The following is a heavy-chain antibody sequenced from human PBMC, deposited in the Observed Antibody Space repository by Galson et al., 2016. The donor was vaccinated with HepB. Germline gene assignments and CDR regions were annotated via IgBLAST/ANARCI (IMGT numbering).Heavy chain of an antibody. CDR1: GGSFSNYY. CDR2: IDHYGRT. CDR3: ARPWGQQLVDY. Sequence: SETLSLTCAVYGGSFSNYYWTWIRQPPGKGLEWIGEIDHYGRTNYNPSLKSRVTISLHASENQFSLQLNSVTASDTAVYYCARPWGQQLVDYLCQGTLVTVSS. J-gene: IGHJ4*02. V-gene: IGHV4-34*01. D-gene: IGHD6-13*01.